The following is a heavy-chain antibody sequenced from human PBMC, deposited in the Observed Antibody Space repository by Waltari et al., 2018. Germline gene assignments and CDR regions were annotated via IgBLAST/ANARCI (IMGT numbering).Heavy chain of an antibody. D-gene: IGHD3-10*01. J-gene: IGHJ6*02. CDR2: ISGSGGST. V-gene: IGHV3-23*01. CDR1: GFTFSRYA. CDR3: AKKGGFISGGMDV. Sequence: QLLESGGGVVQPGGSLRLSCSASGFTFSRYAMSWVRQAPGRGLGWVSGISGSGGSTYYADSVKGRFTISRDISKNTLFLQMNSLRAEDTAVYYCAKKGGFISGGMDVWGQGTTVTVS.